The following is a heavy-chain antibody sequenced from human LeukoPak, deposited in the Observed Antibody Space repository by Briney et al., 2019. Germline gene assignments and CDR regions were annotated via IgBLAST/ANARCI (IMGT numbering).Heavy chain of an antibody. CDR1: GYTSTSYG. Sequence: ASVKVSCKASGYTSTSYGISWVRQAPGQGLEWMGWISAYNGNTNYAQKLQGRVTMTTDTSTSTAYMELRSLRSDDTAVYYCARVSGVWGSYRYNWFDPWGQGTLVTVSS. D-gene: IGHD3-16*02. CDR3: ARVSGVWGSYRYNWFDP. J-gene: IGHJ5*02. V-gene: IGHV1-18*01. CDR2: ISAYNGNT.